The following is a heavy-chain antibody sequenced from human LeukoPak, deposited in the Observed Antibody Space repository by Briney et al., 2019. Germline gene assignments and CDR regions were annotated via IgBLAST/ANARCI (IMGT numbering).Heavy chain of an antibody. CDR2: ISSSGTTI. Sequence: GGSLRLSCVVFGFTFSSYEMNWVRQAPGKGLEWASYISSSGTTIYYADSVKGRFTISRDNAKNSLYLQMNSLRAEDTAVYYCASLRGIGYSGYDYLDYWGQGTLVTVSS. CDR1: GFTFSSYE. D-gene: IGHD5-12*01. J-gene: IGHJ4*02. CDR3: ASLRGIGYSGYDYLDY. V-gene: IGHV3-48*03.